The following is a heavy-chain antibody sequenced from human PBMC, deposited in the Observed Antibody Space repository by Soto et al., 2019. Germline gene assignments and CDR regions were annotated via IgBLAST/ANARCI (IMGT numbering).Heavy chain of an antibody. V-gene: IGHV3-15*07. CDR3: TTGSVLTYYYDSSADY. J-gene: IGHJ4*02. CDR2: IKSKTDGGTT. D-gene: IGHD3-22*01. Sequence: EVQLVESGGGLVKPGGSLRLSCAASGFTFSNAWMNWVRQAPGKGLEWVGRIKSKTDGGTTDYAAPVKGRFTISRDDSKNTLNLQMNSLKTEDTAVYYCTTGSVLTYYYDSSADYWGQGPLVTVSS. CDR1: GFTFSNAW.